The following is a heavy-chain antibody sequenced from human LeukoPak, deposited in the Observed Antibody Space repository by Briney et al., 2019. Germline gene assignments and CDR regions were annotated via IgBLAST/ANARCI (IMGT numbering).Heavy chain of an antibody. CDR2: IYSGGST. D-gene: IGHD5-12*01. J-gene: IGHJ4*02. V-gene: IGHV3-66*01. Sequence: GGSLRLSCAASGFTVNSNYMSWVRQAPGKGLEWVSVIYSGGSTYYADSVKGRVTISRDNSKNTLYLQMNSLRAEDTAVYYCAREYSGYDSVSGYFDYWGQGTLVTVSS. CDR1: GFTVNSNY. CDR3: AREYSGYDSVSGYFDY.